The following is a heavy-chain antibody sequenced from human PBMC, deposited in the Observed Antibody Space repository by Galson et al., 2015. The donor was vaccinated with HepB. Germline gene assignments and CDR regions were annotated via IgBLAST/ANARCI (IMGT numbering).Heavy chain of an antibody. CDR1: GGTFSSYT. D-gene: IGHD6-13*01. J-gene: IGHJ1*01. CDR2: IIPILGIA. Sequence: SVKVSCKASGGTFSSYTISWVRQAPGQGLEWMGRIIPILGIANYAQKFQGRVTITADKSTSTAYMELSSLRSEDTAVYYCARDPGIAAAGLLQHWGQGTLVTVSS. CDR3: ARDPGIAAAGLLQH. V-gene: IGHV1-69*04.